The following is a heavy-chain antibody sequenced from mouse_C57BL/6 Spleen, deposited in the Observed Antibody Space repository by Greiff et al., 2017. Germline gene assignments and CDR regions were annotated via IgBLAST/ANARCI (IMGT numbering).Heavy chain of an antibody. CDR3: ARRIQDYGYDGFGY. J-gene: IGHJ3*02. D-gene: IGHD2-2*01. Sequence: QVQLKESGAELMKPGASVKLSCKATGYTFTGYWIEWVKQRPGHGLEWIGEIFPGSGSTNYNEKFKGKATFTADTSANTAYMPLSSLTTEDSAIECWARRIQDYGYDGFGYWGQGTLVTVAA. CDR2: IFPGSGST. V-gene: IGHV1-9*01. CDR1: GYTFTGYW.